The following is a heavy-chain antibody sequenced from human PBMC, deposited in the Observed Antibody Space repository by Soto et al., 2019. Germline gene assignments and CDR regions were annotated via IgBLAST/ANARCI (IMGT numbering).Heavy chain of an antibody. D-gene: IGHD6-19*01. Sequence: QVQQVQSGPEVKKPGASVTVSCKASGNRFTSYAFSWVRQAPGQGLEWMGWISPYSGNTKYSQNVQGRITMTADTLTSTAYLVLRSLRSHVTSLYYCAVAYFSMTSCFKVAGSSFDFWGEGILLIVSS. CDR3: AVAYFSMTSCFKVAGSSFDF. CDR2: ISPYSGNT. V-gene: IGHV1-18*01. CDR1: GNRFTSYA. J-gene: IGHJ4*02.